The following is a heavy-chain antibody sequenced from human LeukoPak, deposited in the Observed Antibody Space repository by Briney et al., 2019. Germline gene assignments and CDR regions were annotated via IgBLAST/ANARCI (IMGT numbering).Heavy chain of an antibody. CDR3: ARDLHCSSTSCPLRGAFDI. Sequence: GGSLRLSCAASGFTFSEYYMSWIRRAPGKGRGWVSYISSMVSTIYYADSVKGRFTISRDNAKNSLYLQMNSLRAEDTAVYYCARDLHCSSTSCPLRGAFDIWGQGTMVTVSS. V-gene: IGHV3-11*01. J-gene: IGHJ3*02. CDR1: GFTFSEYY. CDR2: ISSMVSTI. D-gene: IGHD2-2*01.